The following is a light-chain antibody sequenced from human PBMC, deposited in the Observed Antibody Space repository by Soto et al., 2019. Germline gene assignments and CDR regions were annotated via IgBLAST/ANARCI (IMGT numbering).Light chain of an antibody. CDR1: QTVSSSY. V-gene: IGKV3-20*01. CDR2: GAS. J-gene: IGKJ2*01. Sequence: EVVLTQSPGTLSLSPGERATLSCRASQTVSSSYLAWYQQKPGQAPRLLIYGASSRATGIPDRFSGSGSGTDFTLTISRLEPEDFAVIYCQHYGSSPPFTFGQGTKLEI. CDR3: QHYGSSPPFT.